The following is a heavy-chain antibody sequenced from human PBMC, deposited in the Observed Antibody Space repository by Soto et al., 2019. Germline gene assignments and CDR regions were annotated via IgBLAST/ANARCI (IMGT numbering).Heavy chain of an antibody. CDR3: AKDGGKDGYFGNWFDP. V-gene: IGHV1-69*13. J-gene: IGHJ5*02. CDR2: IIPIFGST. CDR1: GGTFSNYE. Sequence: SVKVSCKASGGTFSNYEITWVRQAPGQGREWLGRIIPIFGSTNFAQKFQGRVTLTADESTTTVYMELSSLRSDDTAVYFCAKDGGKDGYFGNWFDPWGQGTLVTVSS. D-gene: IGHD5-18*01.